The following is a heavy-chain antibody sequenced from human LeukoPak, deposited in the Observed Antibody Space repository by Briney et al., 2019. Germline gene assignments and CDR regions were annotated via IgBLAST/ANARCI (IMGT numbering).Heavy chain of an antibody. CDR2: ISSSSSYI. CDR1: GFTFSSYS. D-gene: IGHD2-2*01. CDR3: ARVNPSSTTFLLWAPADY. Sequence: GGSLRLSCAASGFTFSSYSMNWVRQAPGKGLEWVSSISSSSSYIYYADSVKGRFTISRDNAKNSLYLQMNSLRAEDTAVYYCARVNPSSTTFLLWAPADYWGQGTLVTVSP. J-gene: IGHJ4*02. V-gene: IGHV3-21*01.